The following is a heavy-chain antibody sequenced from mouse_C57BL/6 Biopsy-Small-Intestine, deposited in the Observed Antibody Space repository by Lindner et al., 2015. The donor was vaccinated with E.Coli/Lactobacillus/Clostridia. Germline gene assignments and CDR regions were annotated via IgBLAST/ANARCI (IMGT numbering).Heavy chain of an antibody. V-gene: IGHV1-84*02. CDR1: GYTFSNYA. D-gene: IGHD1-3*01. CDR2: INPGNGNT. CDR3: ARRYADHSGYFSSFDH. Sequence: SVKVSCKASGYTFSNYAIHWVRQAPGQSLEWMGWINPGNGNTRYSQKFQGRVTFARDTSASTAYMELSGLRYEDTAVFFCARRYADHSGYFSSFDHWGQGTLVTVSS. J-gene: IGHJ4*01.